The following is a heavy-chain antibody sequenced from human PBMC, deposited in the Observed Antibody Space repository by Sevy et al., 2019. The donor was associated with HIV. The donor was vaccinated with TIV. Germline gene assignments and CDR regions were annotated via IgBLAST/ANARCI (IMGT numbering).Heavy chain of an antibody. CDR2: ISSNGGST. J-gene: IGHJ5*02. D-gene: IGHD6-6*01. CDR1: GFTFSSYA. CDR3: VKGSSSSVFDFWFDP. V-gene: IGHV3-64D*06. Sequence: GGSLRLSCSASGFTFSSYAMHWVRQAPGKGLEYVSAISSNGGSTYYADSVKGRFTISRDNSKNTMYLQMSSLRAEDTAVYYCVKGSSSSVFDFWFDPWGQGTLVTASS.